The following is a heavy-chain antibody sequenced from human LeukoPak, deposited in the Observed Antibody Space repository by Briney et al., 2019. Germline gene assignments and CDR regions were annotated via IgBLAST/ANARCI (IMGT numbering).Heavy chain of an antibody. J-gene: IGHJ4*02. CDR2: ISWNSGSI. V-gene: IGHV3-9*01. CDR1: GFTFDDYT. D-gene: IGHD3-10*01. CDR3: ARRFGDGRGYFDY. Sequence: GGSLRLSCAASGFTFDDYTMHWVRPAPGKGLEWVSGISWNSGSIVYADSVKGRFTISRDNAKNSLYLQMNSLRAEDTALYYCARRFGDGRGYFDYWGQGTLVTVSS.